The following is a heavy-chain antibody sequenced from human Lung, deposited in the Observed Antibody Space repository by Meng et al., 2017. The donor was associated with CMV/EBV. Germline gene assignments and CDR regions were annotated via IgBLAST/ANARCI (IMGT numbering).Heavy chain of an antibody. J-gene: IGHJ1*01. Sequence: MVFSYAAGYFSTSSGVSCGRQAPGQGLLWWGWISGYNGRVKYLQKFEGRVTMTTETYATTAYMELRSLRSDDTAVYYCARDFYECDDSSFYGGTFYSWGQGTMVTVSS. CDR3: ARDFYECDDSSFYGGTFYS. CDR1: GYFSTSSG. CDR2: ISGYNGRV. D-gene: IGHD3-22*01. V-gene: IGHV1-18*01.